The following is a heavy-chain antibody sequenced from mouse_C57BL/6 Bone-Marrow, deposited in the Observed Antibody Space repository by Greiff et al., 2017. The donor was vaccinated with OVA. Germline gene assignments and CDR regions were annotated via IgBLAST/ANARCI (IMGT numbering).Heavy chain of an antibody. CDR2: INPNNGGT. D-gene: IGHD2-2*01. CDR3: ASGGYDGY. Sequence: EVKLQQSGPELVKPGASVKISCKASGYTFTDYYMNWVKQSHGKSLEWIGDINPNNGGTSYNQKFKGKATLTVDKSSSTAYMELRSLTSEDSAVYYCASGGYDGYWGQGTTLTVSS. J-gene: IGHJ2*01. CDR1: GYTFTDYY. V-gene: IGHV1-26*01.